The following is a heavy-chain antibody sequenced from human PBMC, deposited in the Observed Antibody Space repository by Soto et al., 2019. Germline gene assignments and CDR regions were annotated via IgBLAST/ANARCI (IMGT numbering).Heavy chain of an antibody. Sequence: ELQLVETGGGLIQTGGSLRLSCAASAFSISSNYIAWVRQPPGKGLEWVSTTFSGGNTEYASSVKGRCSISRDNYKNTLYLQMYNLRVEDTAVYYCASKPPSAIQGWAFGMDVWGQGTTVSVSS. CDR3: ASKPPSAIQGWAFGMDV. CDR1: AFSISSNY. J-gene: IGHJ6*02. CDR2: TFSGGNT. V-gene: IGHV3-53*02. D-gene: IGHD2-21*01.